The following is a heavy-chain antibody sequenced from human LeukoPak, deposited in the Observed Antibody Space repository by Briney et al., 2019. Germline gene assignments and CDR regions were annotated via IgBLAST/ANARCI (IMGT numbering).Heavy chain of an antibody. Sequence: PSETLSLTCTVSGGSINKYYWTWLRQPPGKGLEWIGSVYYSGSPDFNPSLKGRVTISADTSTNQFSLKLTSVTAADSAVYYCARSISGSDVGTWQYWGPGILVTVSS. D-gene: IGHD1-1*01. V-gene: IGHV4-59*08. CDR1: GGSINKYY. CDR2: VYYSGSP. CDR3: ARSISGSDVGTWQY. J-gene: IGHJ4*02.